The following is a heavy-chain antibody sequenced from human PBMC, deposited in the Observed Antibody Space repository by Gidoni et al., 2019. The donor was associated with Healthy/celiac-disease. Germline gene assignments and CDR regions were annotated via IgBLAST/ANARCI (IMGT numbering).Heavy chain of an antibody. V-gene: IGHV3-23*01. CDR1: GFTFSSYA. D-gene: IGHD6-6*01. CDR3: ARMYSSYDSQRGAFDI. J-gene: IGHJ3*02. CDR2: ISGSGGST. Sequence: EVQLLESGGGLVQPGGSLRLSWADSGFTFSSYAMSWVRQAPGKGLEWVSAISGSGGSTYYADSVKGRFTISRDNSKNTLYLQMNSLRAEDTAVYYCARMYSSYDSQRGAFDIWGQGTMVTVSS.